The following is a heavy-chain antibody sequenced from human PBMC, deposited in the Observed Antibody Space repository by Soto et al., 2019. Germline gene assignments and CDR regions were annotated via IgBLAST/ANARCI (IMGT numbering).Heavy chain of an antibody. CDR3: ERGDKLSLYPQLDY. J-gene: IGHJ4*02. V-gene: IGHV1-2*04. CDR2: INVNSGGT. Sequence: QVQLVQSGAEVKKPGASVKVSCKASGYTFTGNYMHWVRQAPGQGFEWMGWINVNSGGTKYAQKFQGWVTMTRDTSIRTAYMELSRLRSDDKAVYYCERGDKLSLYPQLDYWGQGTLVTVSS. D-gene: IGHD3-16*02. CDR1: GYTFTGNY.